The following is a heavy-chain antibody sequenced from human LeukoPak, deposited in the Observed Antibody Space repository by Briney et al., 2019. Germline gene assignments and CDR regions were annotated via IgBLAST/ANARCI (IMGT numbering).Heavy chain of an antibody. CDR2: ISGSSSGSTSIT. J-gene: IGHJ4*02. Sequence: GGSLRLSCEFSGIIFSTYAMNWVRQAPGKGLEWISYISGSSSGSTSITQYADSVKGRFTISRDNAKNSLHLQMDSLSAEDTAVFYCARDFWSGYYTEDWGQGALVIVSS. CDR1: GIIFSTYA. CDR3: ARDFWSGYYTED. D-gene: IGHD3-3*01. V-gene: IGHV3-48*04.